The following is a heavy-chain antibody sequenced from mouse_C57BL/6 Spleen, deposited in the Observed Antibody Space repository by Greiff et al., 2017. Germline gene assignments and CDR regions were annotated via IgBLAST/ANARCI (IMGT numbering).Heavy chain of an antibody. CDR2: FYPGSGSI. J-gene: IGHJ4*01. CDR3: ARHGGQRNPYDYDERGYAMDY. D-gene: IGHD2-4*01. V-gene: IGHV1-62-2*01. Sequence: QVQLQQSGAELVKPGASVKLSCKASGYTFTEYTIHWVKQRSGQGLEWIGWFYPGSGSIKYNEKFKDKATLTADKSSSTVYMELSRLTSEDSAVYFCARHGGQRNPYDYDERGYAMDYWGQGTSVTVSS. CDR1: GYTFTEYT.